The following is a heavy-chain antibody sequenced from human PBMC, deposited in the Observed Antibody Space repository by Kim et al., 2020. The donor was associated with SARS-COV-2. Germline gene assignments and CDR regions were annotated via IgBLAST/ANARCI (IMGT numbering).Heavy chain of an antibody. J-gene: IGHJ4*02. D-gene: IGHD3-10*01. V-gene: IGHV1-18*01. CDR3: ARDYHGSGSYYIDY. Sequence: AQKLQGRVAMTTDTATSTAYMELRSLRSDDTAVYYCARDYHGSGSYYIDYWGQGTLVTVSS.